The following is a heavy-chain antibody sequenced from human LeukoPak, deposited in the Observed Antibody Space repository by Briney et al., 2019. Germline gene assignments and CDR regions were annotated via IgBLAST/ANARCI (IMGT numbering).Heavy chain of an antibody. Sequence: GGSLRLSCAASGFTFSSYAMSWVRQAPGKGLEWVSAISGSGGSTYYADSVKGRFTISRDNSKNTLYLQMNSLRAEDTAVYYCAKSSEIVVAPGDTFDPWGQGTLVTVSS. V-gene: IGHV3-23*01. CDR1: GFTFSSYA. CDR3: AKSSEIVVAPGDTFDP. CDR2: ISGSGGST. D-gene: IGHD2-2*01. J-gene: IGHJ5*02.